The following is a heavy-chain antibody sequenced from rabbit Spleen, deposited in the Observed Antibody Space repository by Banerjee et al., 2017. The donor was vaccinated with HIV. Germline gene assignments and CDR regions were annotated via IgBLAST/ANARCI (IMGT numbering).Heavy chain of an antibody. CDR1: GFSFINQHV. CDR2: IAGSGSGFT. V-gene: IGHV1S45*01. CDR3: ARDTSTSFSSYGMDR. J-gene: IGHJ6*01. Sequence: QEQLVESGGGLVQPEGSLTLTCKASGFSFINQHVMCWVRQAPGKGLEWISCIAGSGSGFTYSATWAEGRFTCSKTSSTTVTLQMTSLTVADTATYFCARDTSTSFSSYGMDRWGQGTLVTVS. D-gene: IGHD1-1*01.